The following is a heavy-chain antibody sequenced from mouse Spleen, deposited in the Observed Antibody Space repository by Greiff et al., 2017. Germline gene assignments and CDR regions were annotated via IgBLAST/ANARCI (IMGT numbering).Heavy chain of an antibody. CDR3: ARDYYGSSYVGYFDV. Sequence: VQLKESGPGLVQPSQSLSITCTVSGFSLTSYGVHWVRQSPGKGLEWLGVIWSGGSTDYNAAFISRLSISKDNSKSQVFFKMNSLQADDTAIYYCARDYYGSSYVGYFDVWGTGTTVTVSS. V-gene: IGHV2-2*01. CDR2: IWSGGST. D-gene: IGHD1-1*01. J-gene: IGHJ1*03. CDR1: GFSLTSYG.